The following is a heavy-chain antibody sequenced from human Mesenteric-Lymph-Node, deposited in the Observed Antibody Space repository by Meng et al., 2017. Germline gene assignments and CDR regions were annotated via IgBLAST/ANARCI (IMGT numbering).Heavy chain of an antibody. J-gene: IGHJ2*01. CDR3: ARVGWRQWSFDL. D-gene: IGHD5-18*01. CDR1: GGSISRGDYY. CDR2: IYYSGSA. Sequence: GPGLVDSSQPLSLTCTCSGGSISRGDYYWSWIRQPPWQGLELIGNIYYSGSASYNPSLKSRVTISVDTSNNQFSLKLSSVTAADTAVYYCARVGWRQWSFDLWGRGTLVTVSS. V-gene: IGHV4-30-4*01.